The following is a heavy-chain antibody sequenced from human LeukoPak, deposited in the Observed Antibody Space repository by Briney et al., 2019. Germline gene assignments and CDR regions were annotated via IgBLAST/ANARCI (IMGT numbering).Heavy chain of an antibody. D-gene: IGHD6-13*01. V-gene: IGHV3-23*01. Sequence: GGSLRLSCAASGLTLSSYAMSWVRQAPGKGLEWVSVISSSGGSTYYADSVKDRFTISRDNSKNTLYLQMNSLTAEDTAVYYCVKGEAAAGTPSWFDPWGQGTLVSVSS. J-gene: IGHJ5*02. CDR1: GLTLSSYA. CDR3: VKGEAAAGTPSWFDP. CDR2: ISSSGGST.